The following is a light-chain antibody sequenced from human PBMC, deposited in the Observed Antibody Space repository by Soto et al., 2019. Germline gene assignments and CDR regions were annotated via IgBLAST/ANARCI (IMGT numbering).Light chain of an antibody. CDR2: VAS. CDR1: QSVSSSY. CDR3: QQYGSSRIT. J-gene: IGKJ3*01. Sequence: EIVLTQSPGTLSLSPGERATLSCRASQSVSSSYLAWYQQKPGQAPRLLIYVASSSATGIPDRFSGSGSGTTFTLPISRLEPEDFAVYYCQQYGSSRITFGPGTKVDIK. V-gene: IGKV3-20*01.